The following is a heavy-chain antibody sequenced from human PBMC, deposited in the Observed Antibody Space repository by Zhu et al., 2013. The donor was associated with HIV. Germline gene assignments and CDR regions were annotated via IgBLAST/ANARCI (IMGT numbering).Heavy chain of an antibody. Sequence: QVQLVQSGAEVKKPGASVKVSCKASGYTLTDHYMHWVRQAPGQGLEWMGWIIPQSGDAIYAQKFQGRVTMTRDTSISTVYMELSSLRTDDTAVYYCARGRYYYDHDGYYHEYFEVWGQGTLVTVSS. CDR2: IIPQSGDA. CDR1: GYTLTDHY. CDR3: ARGRYYYDHDGYYHEYFEV. D-gene: IGHD3-22*01. V-gene: IGHV1-2*02. J-gene: IGHJ1*01.